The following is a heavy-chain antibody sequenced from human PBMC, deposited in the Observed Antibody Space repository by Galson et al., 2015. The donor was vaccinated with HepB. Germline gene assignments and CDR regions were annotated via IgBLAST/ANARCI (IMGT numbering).Heavy chain of an antibody. CDR3: ARGGFYGGNLPDY. D-gene: IGHD4-23*01. J-gene: IGHJ4*02. CDR2: IGIAGDS. CDR1: GFTSSAYD. V-gene: IGHV3-13*01. Sequence: SLRLSCAASGFTSSAYDMHWVRQATGKGLEWVSVIGIAGDSYYSGSVKGRFTISRESAKNSLYLQMNSLRAGDTAVYYCARGGFYGGNLPDYRGQGTLVTVSS.